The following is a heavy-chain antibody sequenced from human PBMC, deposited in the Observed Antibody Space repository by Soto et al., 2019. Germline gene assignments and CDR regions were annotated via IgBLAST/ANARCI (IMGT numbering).Heavy chain of an antibody. J-gene: IGHJ4*02. CDR1: GFTFSSYG. CDR2: ISYDGSNK. Sequence: PWGSLRLSCAPSGFTFSSYGMHWVRQAPGKGLEWVAVISYDGSNKYYADSVKGRFTISRDSSKNTLYLQMNSLRAEDTAVYYCAKSSYYGSGSYLGISGYWGQGTLVTVSS. CDR3: AKSSYYGSGSYLGISGY. V-gene: IGHV3-30*18. D-gene: IGHD3-10*01.